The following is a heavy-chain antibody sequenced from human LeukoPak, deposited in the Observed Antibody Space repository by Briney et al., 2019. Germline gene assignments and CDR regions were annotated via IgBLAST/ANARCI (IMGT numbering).Heavy chain of an antibody. Sequence: GGSLRLSCAASGFTFSSYWMSWVRQAPGKGLEWVANIKQDGSEKYYVDSVKGRFTISRDNAKNSLYLQMNSLRAEDTAVYYCARGSYCSSTSCYNFVFDYWGQGTLVTVSS. CDR2: IKQDGSEK. J-gene: IGHJ4*02. CDR3: ARGSYCSSTSCYNFVFDY. CDR1: GFTFSSYW. D-gene: IGHD2-2*02. V-gene: IGHV3-7*01.